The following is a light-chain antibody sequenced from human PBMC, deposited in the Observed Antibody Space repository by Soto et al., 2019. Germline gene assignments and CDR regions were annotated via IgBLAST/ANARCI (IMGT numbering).Light chain of an antibody. CDR2: TNN. V-gene: IGLV1-44*01. Sequence: QSVLTQPPSASGTPGQRVTISCSGSSSNIGSNTVNWYQQLPGTAPKLLICTNNQRPSGVPDRFSGSKSGTSASLAISGLQSEDEADYYCAAWDYSLNGVVFGGGTKVTVL. CDR1: SSNIGSNT. CDR3: AAWDYSLNGVV. J-gene: IGLJ2*01.